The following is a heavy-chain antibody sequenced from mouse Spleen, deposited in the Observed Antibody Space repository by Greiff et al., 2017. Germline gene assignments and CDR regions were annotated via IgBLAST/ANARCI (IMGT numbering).Heavy chain of an antibody. V-gene: IGHV5-9-3*01. D-gene: IGHD1-1*01. CDR3: ARHYYGSSHLYYFDY. J-gene: IGHJ2*01. CDR2: ISSGGSYT. Sequence: EVKLVESGGGLVKPGGSLKLSCAASGFTFSSYAMSWVRQTPEKRLEWVATISSGGSYTYYPDSVKGRFTISRDNAKNTLYLQMSSLRSEDTAMYYCARHYYGSSHLYYFDYWGQGTTLTVSS. CDR1: GFTFSSYA.